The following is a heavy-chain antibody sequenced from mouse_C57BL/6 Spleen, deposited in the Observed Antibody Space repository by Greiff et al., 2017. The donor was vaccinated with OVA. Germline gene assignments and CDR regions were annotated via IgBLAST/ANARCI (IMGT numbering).Heavy chain of an antibody. D-gene: IGHD3-1*01. CDR2: SRNKANDYTT. V-gene: IGHV7-1*01. Sequence: DVKLVESGGGLVQSGRSLRLSCATSGFTFSDFYMEWVRQAPGKGLEWIAASRNKANDYTTEYSASVKGRFIVSRDTSQSILYLQVNALGAEDTAIYYWARGAGLGRGYFDGWGTGTPVTVSS. J-gene: IGHJ1*03. CDR3: ARGAGLGRGYFDG. CDR1: GFTFSDFY.